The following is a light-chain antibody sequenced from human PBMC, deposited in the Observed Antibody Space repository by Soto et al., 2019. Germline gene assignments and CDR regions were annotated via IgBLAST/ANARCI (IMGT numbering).Light chain of an antibody. CDR1: SFNIGAGYD. CDR3: QAYDNALCSSEA. V-gene: IGLV1-40*01. CDR2: ANN. J-gene: IGLJ2*01. Sequence: QSVLTQPPSVSGAPGQRVTISCTGSSFNIGAGYDVHWYQQFPGTAPKLLIYANNNRPSGVPERFSGSRSGASASLAITGLQAEDEADYYCQAYDNALCSSEAFGGGTKVTVL.